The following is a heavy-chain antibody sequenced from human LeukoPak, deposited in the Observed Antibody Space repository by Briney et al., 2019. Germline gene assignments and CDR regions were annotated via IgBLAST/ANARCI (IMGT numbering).Heavy chain of an antibody. J-gene: IGHJ4*02. CDR3: AKDTELAVIVVVPAAIDY. CDR1: GFTFSSYG. V-gene: IGHV3-30*18. CDR2: ISYDGSNK. D-gene: IGHD2-2*01. Sequence: PGGSLRLSCAASGFTFSSYGMHWVRQAPAKGLEWVAVISYDGSNKYYADSVKGRFTISRDNSKNTLYLQMNSLRAEDTAVYYCAKDTELAVIVVVPAAIDYWGQGTLVTVSS.